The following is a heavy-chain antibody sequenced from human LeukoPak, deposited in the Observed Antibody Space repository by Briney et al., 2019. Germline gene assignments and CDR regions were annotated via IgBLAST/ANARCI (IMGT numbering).Heavy chain of an antibody. V-gene: IGHV1-2*02. J-gene: IGHJ6*03. CDR3: ARASTAGEGGYYYYYYMDV. CDR1: GYTFTGYY. CDR2: INPNSGGT. Sequence: ASVKVSCKASGYTFTGYYMHWVRQAPGQGLEWMGWINPNSGGTNYAQKLQGRVTMTTDTSTSTAYMELRSLRSDDTAVYYCARASTAGEGGYYYYYYMDVWGKGTTVTISS. D-gene: IGHD2-2*01.